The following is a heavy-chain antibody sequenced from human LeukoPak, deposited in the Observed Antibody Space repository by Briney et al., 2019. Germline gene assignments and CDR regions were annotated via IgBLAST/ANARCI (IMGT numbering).Heavy chain of an antibody. CDR3: AKNKQWLVRYFQH. J-gene: IGHJ1*01. CDR2: ISGSGGST. D-gene: IGHD6-19*01. V-gene: IGHV3-23*01. Sequence: PGGSLRLSCAASGFTFSSYTMHWVRQAPGKGLEWVSAISGSGGSTYYADSVKSRFTISRDHSKNTLYLQMNSLRAEDTAVYYRAKNKQWLVRYFQHWGQGTLVTVSS. CDR1: GFTFSSYT.